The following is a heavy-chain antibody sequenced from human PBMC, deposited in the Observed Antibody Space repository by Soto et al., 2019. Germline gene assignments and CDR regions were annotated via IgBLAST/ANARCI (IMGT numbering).Heavy chain of an antibody. CDR1: GFTFSSYG. CDR3: ARVGNKPVYSSSWYPWFDP. Sequence: GSLRLSCAASGFTFSSYGMHWVRQAPGKGLEWVAVIWYDGSNKYYADSVKGRFTISRDNSKNTLYLQMNSLRAEDTAVYYGARVGNKPVYSSSWYPWFDPWGQGTLVTVSS. CDR2: IWYDGSNK. V-gene: IGHV3-33*01. D-gene: IGHD6-13*01. J-gene: IGHJ5*02.